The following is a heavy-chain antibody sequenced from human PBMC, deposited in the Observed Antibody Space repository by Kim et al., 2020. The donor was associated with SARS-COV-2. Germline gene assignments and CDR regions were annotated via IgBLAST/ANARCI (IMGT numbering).Heavy chain of an antibody. Sequence: KFQGRVTITADESTSTAYMELSSLRSEDTAVYYCAGGPAPAYYYYYGMDVWGQGTTVTVSS. CDR3: AGGPAPAYYYYYGMDV. D-gene: IGHD3-16*01. V-gene: IGHV1-69*01. J-gene: IGHJ6*02.